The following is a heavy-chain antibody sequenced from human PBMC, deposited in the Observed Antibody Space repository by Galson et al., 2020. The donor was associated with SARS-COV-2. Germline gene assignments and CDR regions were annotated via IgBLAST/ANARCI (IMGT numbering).Heavy chain of an antibody. D-gene: IGHD3-10*01. Sequence: GGSLRLSCAASGFTFDDYTMHWVRQAPGKGLEWVSLISWDGGSTYYADSVKGRFTISRDNSKNSLYLQMNSLRTEDTALYYCARARFVNSLYYYGSGSQRPSDYYYYGMDVWGQGTTVTVSS. CDR3: ARARFVNSLYYYGSGSQRPSDYYYYGMDV. CDR2: ISWDGGST. V-gene: IGHV3-43*01. J-gene: IGHJ6*02. CDR1: GFTFDDYT.